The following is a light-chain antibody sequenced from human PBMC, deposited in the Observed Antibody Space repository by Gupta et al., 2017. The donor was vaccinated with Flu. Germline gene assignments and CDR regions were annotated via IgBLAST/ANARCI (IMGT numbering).Light chain of an antibody. CDR3: QKYDSAPFL. Sequence: GDRVTITCRASQGIDNYLAWYQQKPGKVPKLLIYGSSTLQSGVPSRFSGSGSGTDFTLTISSLQPEDVATFYCQKYDSAPFLFGGGTKVEIK. V-gene: IGKV1-27*01. CDR1: QGIDNY. CDR2: GSS. J-gene: IGKJ4*01.